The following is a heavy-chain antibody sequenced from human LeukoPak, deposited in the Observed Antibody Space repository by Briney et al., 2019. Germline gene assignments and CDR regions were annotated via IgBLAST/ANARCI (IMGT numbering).Heavy chain of an antibody. Sequence: VASVKVSCKASGYTFTSYGISWVRQAPGQGLEGMGWLSAYNGNTNYAQKLQGRVTMTTDTSTSTAYMELRSLRSDDTAVYYCARDPRDPYYDFWSGYYTHYFDYWGQGTLVTVSS. D-gene: IGHD3-3*01. CDR1: GYTFTSYG. CDR3: ARDPRDPYYDFWSGYYTHYFDY. J-gene: IGHJ4*02. CDR2: LSAYNGNT. V-gene: IGHV1-18*01.